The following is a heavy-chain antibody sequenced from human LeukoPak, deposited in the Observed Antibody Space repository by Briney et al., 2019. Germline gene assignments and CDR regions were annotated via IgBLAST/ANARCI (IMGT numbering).Heavy chain of an antibody. Sequence: GGSLRLSCAASGFTFSTYWMHWVRQAPGKGLVWASRINSDGSGTSYADSVKGRFTISRDNAKNTLYLQMNSLRAEDTAVYYCASYYYDNGGYWDAFDIWGQGTMVTVSS. V-gene: IGHV3-74*01. CDR2: INSDGSGT. CDR3: ASYYYDNGGYWDAFDI. J-gene: IGHJ3*02. CDR1: GFTFSTYW. D-gene: IGHD3-22*01.